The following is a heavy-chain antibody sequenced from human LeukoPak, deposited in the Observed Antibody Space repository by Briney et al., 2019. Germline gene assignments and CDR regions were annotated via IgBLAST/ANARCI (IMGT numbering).Heavy chain of an antibody. D-gene: IGHD2-21*02. V-gene: IGHV1-2*02. Sequence: GASVKVSCKASGYTFTGYYMHWVRQAPGQGLEWMGWIYPNSGGTNYAQKFQGRVTVTRDTSISTAYMELSRLRSDDTAVYYCARGIGDRFRLQHVIDYWGQGTLVTVSS. CDR3: ARGIGDRFRLQHVIDY. CDR2: IYPNSGGT. J-gene: IGHJ4*02. CDR1: GYTFTGYY.